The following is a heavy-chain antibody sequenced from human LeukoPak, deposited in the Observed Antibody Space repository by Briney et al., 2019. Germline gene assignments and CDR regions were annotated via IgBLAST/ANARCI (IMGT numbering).Heavy chain of an antibody. Sequence: GGSLRLSCAASGFTFSTYGMHWARQAPGKGLEWVAFIRYDGSNDYYADSVRGRFSISRDNSKNTLYLQMSSLTPEDTAVYYCAKDSFTEWLPMDVWGKGTTVTVSS. CDR3: AKDSFTEWLPMDV. J-gene: IGHJ6*03. CDR2: IRYDGSND. D-gene: IGHD3-3*01. CDR1: GFTFSTYG. V-gene: IGHV3-30*02.